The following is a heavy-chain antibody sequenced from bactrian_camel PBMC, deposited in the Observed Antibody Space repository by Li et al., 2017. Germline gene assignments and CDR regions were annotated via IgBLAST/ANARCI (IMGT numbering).Heavy chain of an antibody. V-gene: IGHV3S42*01. J-gene: IGHJ4*01. CDR2: RDSHGRT. D-gene: IGHD5*01. Sequence: DVQLVESGGGLVQPGGSLRLSCAATGYHYNNWCLGWFRQAPGKSREGLAARDSHGRTSYAESVKGRFTISQDNDKNTLFLHLNNLKPEDSAMYYCAADRCLPLPPEGWDVLIGGDYSAQGTQVTV. CDR1: GYHYNNWC.